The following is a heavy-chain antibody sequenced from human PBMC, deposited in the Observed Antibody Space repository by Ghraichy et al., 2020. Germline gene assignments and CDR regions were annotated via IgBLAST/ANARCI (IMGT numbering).Heavy chain of an antibody. CDR2: ISAYNGNT. V-gene: IGHV1-18*01. Sequence: ASVKVSCKASGYTFTSYGISWVRQAPGQGLEWMGWISAYNGNTNYAQKLQGRVTMTTDTSTSTAYMELRSLRSDDTAVYYCARGSQGRHSGIQLWWGSYYYYYGMDVWGQGTTVTVSS. D-gene: IGHD5-18*01. CDR3: ARGSQGRHSGIQLWWGSYYYYYGMDV. CDR1: GYTFTSYG. J-gene: IGHJ6*02.